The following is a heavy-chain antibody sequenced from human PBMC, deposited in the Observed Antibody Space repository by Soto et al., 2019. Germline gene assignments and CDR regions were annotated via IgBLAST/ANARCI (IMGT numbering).Heavy chain of an antibody. CDR3: ARSSGYATPLDQ. CDR1: GGSINNFY. D-gene: IGHD3-22*01. J-gene: IGHJ4*02. V-gene: IGHV4-59*01. Sequence: QVQLQESGPGLVKPSETLSLTCAVSGGSINNFYWSWIRQPPGKALEWIGYIYFRGTTYYHPSLESRVTISLDASKNQFSLNLSSMTAADTAVYYCARSSGYATPLDQWGQGTLVTVSS. CDR2: IYFRGTT.